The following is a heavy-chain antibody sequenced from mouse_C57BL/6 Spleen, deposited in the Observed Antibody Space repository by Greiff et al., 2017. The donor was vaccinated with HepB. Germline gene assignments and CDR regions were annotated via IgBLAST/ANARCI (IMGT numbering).Heavy chain of an antibody. Sequence: QVQLQQSGAELARPGASVKLSCKASGYTFTSYGISWVKQRTGQGLEWIGEIYPRSGNTYYNEKFKGKATLTADKSSSTAYMELRSLTSEDSAVYFCARSGSYYYGSSYDAMDYWVKEPQSPSPQ. D-gene: IGHD1-1*01. V-gene: IGHV1-81*01. CDR1: GYTFTSYG. CDR2: IYPRSGNT. CDR3: ARSGSYYYGSSYDAMDY. J-gene: IGHJ4*01.